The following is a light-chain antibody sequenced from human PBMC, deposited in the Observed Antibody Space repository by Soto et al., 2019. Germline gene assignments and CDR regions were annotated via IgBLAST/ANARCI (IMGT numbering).Light chain of an antibody. CDR3: QQYGGSHHT. CDR2: GAS. Sequence: DIVLTQSPGTLSLSPGERATLSCRASESVSSTYLAWYQQKPGQAPSLLIYGASSRPTDIPDRFSGSGSGTDFTLTICRLEPEDFAVYYCQQYGGSHHTFGRGTKLEIK. J-gene: IGKJ2*01. CDR1: ESVSSTY. V-gene: IGKV3-20*01.